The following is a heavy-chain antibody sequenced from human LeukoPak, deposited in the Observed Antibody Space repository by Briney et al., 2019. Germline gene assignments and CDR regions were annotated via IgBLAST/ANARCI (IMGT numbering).Heavy chain of an antibody. D-gene: IGHD5-24*01. CDR2: IYYSGST. Sequence: PSETLSLTCTVSGGSISSGDYYWSWIRQPPGKGLEWIGYIYYSGSTYYNPSLKSRVTISVDTSKNQFSLKLSSVTAADTAVYYCARRRDGYKYYYYYYRDVWGKGTTVTVSS. CDR1: GGSISSGDYY. J-gene: IGHJ6*03. CDR3: ARRRDGYKYYYYYYRDV. V-gene: IGHV4-30-4*08.